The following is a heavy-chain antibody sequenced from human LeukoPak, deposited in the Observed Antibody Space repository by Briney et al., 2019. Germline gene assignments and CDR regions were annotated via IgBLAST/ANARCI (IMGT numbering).Heavy chain of an antibody. CDR3: ARDGTAAGLYFDL. D-gene: IGHD6-13*01. CDR1: GFTFTDYW. V-gene: IGHV3-7*01. Sequence: GGSLRLSCAVSGFTFTDYWMNWARQAPGKGLEWVASIRQDGGEKSYVDSVKGRFTISRDNTENSLYLQINSLRAEDTAVYYCARDGTAAGLYFDLWGQGTLVTVSS. CDR2: IRQDGGEK. J-gene: IGHJ4*01.